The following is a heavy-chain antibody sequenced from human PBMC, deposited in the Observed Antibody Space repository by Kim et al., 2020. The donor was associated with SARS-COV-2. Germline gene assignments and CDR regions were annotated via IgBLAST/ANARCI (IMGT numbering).Heavy chain of an antibody. J-gene: IGHJ3*02. CDR3: ARGSRLPALMISSAAGGAFDI. V-gene: IGHV4-34*01. Sequence: SETLSLTCAVYGGSFSGYYWSWIRQPPGKGLEWIGEINHSGSTNYNPSLKSRVTISVDTSKNQFSLKLSSVTAADTAVYYCARGSRLPALMISSAAGGAFDIWGQGTMVTVSS. CDR2: INHSGST. D-gene: IGHD3-22*01. CDR1: GGSFSGYY.